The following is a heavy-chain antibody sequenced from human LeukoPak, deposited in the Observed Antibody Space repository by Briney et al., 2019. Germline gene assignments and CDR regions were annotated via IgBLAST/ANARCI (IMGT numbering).Heavy chain of an antibody. J-gene: IGHJ4*02. CDR3: AREHYYFDY. Sequence: PGGSLRLSCAASGFTVSSNCMSWVRQAPGKGLEWVSVMYSCGRTYNADSVKGRFTISRDNSNNTLYLQVNSLRAEDTAVYYCAREHYYFDYWGQGTLVTVSS. CDR1: GFTVSSNC. CDR2: MYSCGRT. V-gene: IGHV3-66*03.